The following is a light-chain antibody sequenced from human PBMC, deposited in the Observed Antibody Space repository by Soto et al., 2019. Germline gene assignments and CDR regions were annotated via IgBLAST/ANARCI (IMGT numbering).Light chain of an antibody. Sequence: DIQITQSPSSLSASVRDTVTITCRASQGISNYLAWYQQKPGKVPKLLIYAASTLQSGVPSRFSGSGSGTAITLTISSLALAGVATYYCQKYDSASWTFGQGTTVEIK. CDR3: QKYDSASWT. CDR2: AAS. J-gene: IGKJ1*01. V-gene: IGKV1-27*01. CDR1: QGISNY.